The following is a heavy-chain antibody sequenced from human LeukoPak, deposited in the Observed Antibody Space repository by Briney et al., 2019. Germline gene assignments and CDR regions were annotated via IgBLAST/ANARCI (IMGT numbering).Heavy chain of an antibody. Sequence: PSETLSLTCTVSGGSISSSSYSWGWIRQPPGKGLEWIGSIYYSGSTYYNPSLKSRVTISVDTSKNQFSLKLSSVTAADTAVHYCARQYSSSWELDPWGQGTLVTVSS. V-gene: IGHV4-39*01. J-gene: IGHJ5*02. D-gene: IGHD6-13*01. CDR3: ARQYSSSWELDP. CDR1: GGSISSSSYS. CDR2: IYYSGST.